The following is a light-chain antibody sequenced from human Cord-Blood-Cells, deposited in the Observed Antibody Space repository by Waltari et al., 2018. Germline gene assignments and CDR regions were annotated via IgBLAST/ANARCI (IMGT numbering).Light chain of an antibody. CDR2: DVS. V-gene: IGLV2-14*01. CDR3: SSYTSSSTLVV. J-gene: IGLJ2*01. CDR1: SSDVGGYNY. Sequence: QSALTQPASVSGSPGQSITISCTGTSSDVGGYNYVSWYQQHPGKAPKLMIYDVSNRPSGVSNRFSGSKAGHTASLTSSGLQAEDEADYYCSSYTSSSTLVVFGGGTKLTVL.